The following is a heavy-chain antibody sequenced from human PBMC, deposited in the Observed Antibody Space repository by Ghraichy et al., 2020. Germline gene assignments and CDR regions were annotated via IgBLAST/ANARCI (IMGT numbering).Heavy chain of an antibody. CDR2: ISNSGNTI. J-gene: IGHJ6*02. V-gene: IGHV3-48*03. D-gene: IGHD6-13*01. CDR3: ALLAAAGTFYWLPYDYYDMDV. Sequence: GGSLRLSCVASGFSFSSYEMNWVRQAPGKGLEWVAYISNSGNTIHYADSVKGRFTISRDNAKNSLYLQMNSLRAGDTAVYFCALLAAAGTFYWLPYDYYDMDVWGQGTTVAVSS. CDR1: GFSFSSYE.